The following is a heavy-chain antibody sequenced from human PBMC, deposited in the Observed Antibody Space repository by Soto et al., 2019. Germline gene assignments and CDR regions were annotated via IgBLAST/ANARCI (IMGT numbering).Heavy chain of an antibody. J-gene: IGHJ4*02. CDR1: GGSISSSSYY. V-gene: IGHV4-39*01. CDR2: IYYSGST. D-gene: IGHD2-8*01. CDR3: AGHGIVLMVYAIALTTVTS. Sequence: QLQLQESGPGLVKPSETLSLTCTVSGGSISSSSYYWGWIRQPPGKGLEWIGSIYYSGSTYYNPSLTGRVHLSVDQSKHQFPLKRSSVTAADTAVYYCAGHGIVLMVYAIALTTVTSWGQGTLVTVSS.